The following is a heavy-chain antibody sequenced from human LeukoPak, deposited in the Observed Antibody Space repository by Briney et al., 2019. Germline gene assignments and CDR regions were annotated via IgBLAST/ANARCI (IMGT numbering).Heavy chain of an antibody. J-gene: IGHJ6*03. CDR3: ARFLYYYDSSGYYYYYYMDV. CDR1: GGSISSYY. Sequence: KPSETLSLTCTVSGGSISSYYWSWIRQPPGKGLEWIGYIYYSGSTNYNPSLKSRVTISVDTSKNQFSLKLSSVTAADTAVYYCARFLYYYDSSGYYYYYYMDVWGKGTTVTVSS. D-gene: IGHD3-22*01. CDR2: IYYSGST. V-gene: IGHV4-59*08.